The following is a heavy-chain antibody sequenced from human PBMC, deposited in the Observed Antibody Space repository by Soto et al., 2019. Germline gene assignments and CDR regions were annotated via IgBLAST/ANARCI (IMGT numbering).Heavy chain of an antibody. CDR2: IGATSSSGSNF. Sequence: EVQLEESGGGLVQPGGSLRLSCAASGFTLSSFALNWVRQAPGKGLEWVSYIGATSSSGSNFYYAASVKGRFTISRDSDKNSLFLQMNSLIDEDTAIYYCASGGKVPYYYGMDVWGQGTTVTVSS. J-gene: IGHJ6*02. CDR1: GFTLSSFA. D-gene: IGHD3-16*01. V-gene: IGHV3-48*03. CDR3: ASGGKVPYYYGMDV.